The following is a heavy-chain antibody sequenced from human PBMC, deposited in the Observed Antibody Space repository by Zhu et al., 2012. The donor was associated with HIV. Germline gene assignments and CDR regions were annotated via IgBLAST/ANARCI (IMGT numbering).Heavy chain of an antibody. CDR1: GGSISNYY. CDR3: ARAGIKWDLGYAFDI. CDR2: IYYTGST. J-gene: IGHJ3*02. Sequence: QVQLQESGPGLVKPSETLSLTCTVSGGSISNYYWSWIWQPPGKGLEWIGYIYYTGSTNYNPSLKSRVTISLDTSKNQSSLRLSSVTAADTAVYYCARAGIKWDLGYAFDIWGQGTMVTVSS. D-gene: IGHD1-14*01. V-gene: IGHV4-59*01.